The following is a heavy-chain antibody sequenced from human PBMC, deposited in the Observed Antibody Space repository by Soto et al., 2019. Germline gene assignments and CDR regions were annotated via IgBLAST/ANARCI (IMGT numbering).Heavy chain of an antibody. D-gene: IGHD1-26*01. Sequence: PSETLSLTCTVSGFSMISYYWSWIRQPPGKGLEWIGYIYYSGSTNYNPSLKSRVTISVDTSKNQFSLKLSSVTAADTAVYYCARHTQLPRAHYYYGMDVWGQGTTVTVSS. CDR1: GFSMISYY. V-gene: IGHV4-59*08. CDR2: IYYSGST. J-gene: IGHJ6*02. CDR3: ARHTQLPRAHYYYGMDV.